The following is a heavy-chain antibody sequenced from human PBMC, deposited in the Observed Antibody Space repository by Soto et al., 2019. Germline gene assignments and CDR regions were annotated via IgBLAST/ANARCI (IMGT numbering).Heavy chain of an antibody. Sequence: PSETLSLTCSVSGGSIITSYYWGWIRQPPGKGLEWIASINYSGSTYYNPSLKSRVTIFVDTSKNQFSLKLSSVTAADTAVYYCARTVSGGSYYFDYWGQGTLVTVSS. CDR3: ARTVSGGSYYFDY. J-gene: IGHJ4*02. D-gene: IGHD3-16*01. CDR1: GGSIITSYY. V-gene: IGHV4-39*01. CDR2: INYSGST.